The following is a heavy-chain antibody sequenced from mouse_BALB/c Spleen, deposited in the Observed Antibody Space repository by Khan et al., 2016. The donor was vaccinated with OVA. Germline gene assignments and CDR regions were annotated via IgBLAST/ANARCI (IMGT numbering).Heavy chain of an antibody. CDR3: ARWFTY. J-gene: IGHJ3*01. CDR2: ISYSGST. V-gene: IGHV3-2*02. CDR1: GYSITSDYA. Sequence: EVKLLESGPGLVKPSQSLSLTCTVTGYSITSDYAWNWIRQFPGNKLEWMGYISYSGSTTYNPSLKSRISITRDTSKNQFFLQLNSVTTEDTATDYCARWFTYWGQGTLVTVSA.